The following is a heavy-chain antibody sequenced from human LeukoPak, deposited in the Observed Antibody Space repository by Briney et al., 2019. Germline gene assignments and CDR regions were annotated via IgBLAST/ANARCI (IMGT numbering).Heavy chain of an antibody. V-gene: IGHV3-30*01. Sequence: PGGFLRLSCAASGFTFSSYAMHWVRQAPGKGLEWVAVISYDGSNKYYADSVKGRFTISRDNSKNTLYLQMNSLRAEDTAVYYCARDGRRYYDFWSGYSPLDYWGQGTLVTVSS. CDR1: GFTFSSYA. J-gene: IGHJ4*02. CDR2: ISYDGSNK. D-gene: IGHD3-3*01. CDR3: ARDGRRYYDFWSGYSPLDY.